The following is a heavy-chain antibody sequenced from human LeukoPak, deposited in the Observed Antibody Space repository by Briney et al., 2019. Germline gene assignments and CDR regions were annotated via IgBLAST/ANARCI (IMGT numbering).Heavy chain of an antibody. V-gene: IGHV1-46*01. J-gene: IGHJ4*02. CDR3: ARDPGGYYDSSGSHSFYTLDY. D-gene: IGHD3-22*01. CDR2: INPSGGST. Sequence: ASVKVSCKASGYTFTSYYMHWVRQAPGQGLEWMGIINPSGGSTSYAQKFRGRVTMTRDTSTSTVYMELSSLRSEDTAVYYCARDPGGYYDSSGSHSFYTLDYWGQGTLVTVSS. CDR1: GYTFTSYY.